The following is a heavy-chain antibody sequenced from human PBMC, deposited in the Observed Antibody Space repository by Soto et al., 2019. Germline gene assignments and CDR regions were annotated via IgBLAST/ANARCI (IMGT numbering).Heavy chain of an antibody. CDR3: ARATLYRGWRFDY. V-gene: IGHV4-59*01. CDR2: IYYSGST. J-gene: IGHJ4*02. CDR1: GGSISSYY. D-gene: IGHD2-2*02. Sequence: QVQLQESGPGLVKPSETLSLTCTVSGGSISSYYWGWIRQPPGKGLEWIGYIYYSGSTNHNPSLKSRVTISVDTSKNQFSLKLSSVTAADTAVYYCARATLYRGWRFDYWGQGTLVTVSS.